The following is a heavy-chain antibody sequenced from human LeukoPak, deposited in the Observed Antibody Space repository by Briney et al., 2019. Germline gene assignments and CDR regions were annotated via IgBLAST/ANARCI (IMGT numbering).Heavy chain of an antibody. V-gene: IGHV3-53*05. D-gene: IGHD6-13*01. J-gene: IGHJ4*02. Sequence: GGSLRLSCAASEFTISSNYMSWVRQAPGKGLEWVSVIYSGGSTYYADSVKGRFTISRDNSKSTLYLQMDSLRGDDAAVYYCAKAVGSISWSFDYWGQGTLVTVSS. CDR3: AKAVGSISWSFDY. CDR2: IYSGGST. CDR1: EFTISSNY.